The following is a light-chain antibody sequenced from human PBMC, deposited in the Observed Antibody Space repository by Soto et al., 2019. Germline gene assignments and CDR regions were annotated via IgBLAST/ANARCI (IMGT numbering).Light chain of an antibody. Sequence: EIVLTQSPGTLSLSPGERATLSCRASQSVSNNYLAWYQQKPGQAPRLLIYGASSRATGIPDRFSGSGSGTDFTLTISRLEPEDFAVYYCQQHGSWTFGQGTKVEIK. V-gene: IGKV3-20*01. CDR3: QQHGSWT. CDR2: GAS. CDR1: QSVSNNY. J-gene: IGKJ1*01.